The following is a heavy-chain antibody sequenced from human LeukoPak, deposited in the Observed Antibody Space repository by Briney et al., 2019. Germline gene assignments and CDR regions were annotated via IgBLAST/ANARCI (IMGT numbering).Heavy chain of an antibody. CDR2: FDPEDGET. CDR1: GYTLTELS. CDR3: ATDAPEGLRDAFDI. Sequence: ASVKVSCKVSGYTLTELSMHWVRQAPGKGLEWMGGFDPEDGETIYAQKFQGRVTITEDTSTDTAYMELSSLRSEDTAVYYCATDAPEGLRDAFDIWGQGTMVTVSS. J-gene: IGHJ3*02. V-gene: IGHV1-24*01.